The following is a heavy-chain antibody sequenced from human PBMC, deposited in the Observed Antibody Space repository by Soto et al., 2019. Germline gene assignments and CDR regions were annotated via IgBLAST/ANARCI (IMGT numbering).Heavy chain of an antibody. D-gene: IGHD7-27*01. J-gene: IGHJ6*03. V-gene: IGHV4-59*01. CDR1: GGSISSYY. Sequence: SETLSLTCTVSGGSISSYYWSWIRQPPGKGLEWIGDIYYSGSTNYNPSLKSRVTISVDTSKNQFSLKLSSVTAADTAVYYCARTTGDYYYYYMDVWGKGTTVTVSS. CDR3: ARTTGDYYYYYMDV. CDR2: IYYSGST.